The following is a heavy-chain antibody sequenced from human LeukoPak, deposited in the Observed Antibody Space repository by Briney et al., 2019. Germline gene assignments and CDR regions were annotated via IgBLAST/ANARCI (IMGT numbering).Heavy chain of an antibody. V-gene: IGHV3-48*03. Sequence: GGSLRLSCAASGFTFSSYEMNWVRQAPGKGLEWVSYISSSGSTIYYADSVKGRFTISRDNAKNSLYLQMNSLRAEDTAVYYCARVSLGYCSGGSCYRSDYYYYYYMDVWGKGTTVTVSS. CDR3: ARVSLGYCSGGSCYRSDYYYYYYMDV. CDR2: ISSSGSTI. CDR1: GFTFSSYE. D-gene: IGHD2-15*01. J-gene: IGHJ6*03.